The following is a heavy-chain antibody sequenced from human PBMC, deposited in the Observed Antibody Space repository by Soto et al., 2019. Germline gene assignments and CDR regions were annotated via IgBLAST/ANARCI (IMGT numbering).Heavy chain of an antibody. V-gene: IGHV4-39*01. Sequence: PSETLSLTCTVSGGSISSSSYYWGWIRQPPGKGMEWIGSIYYSGSTYYNPSLKSRVTISVDTSKNQFSLKLSSVNAADAAVYYCARSMTTVVTLDYWGKGTLVTVSS. CDR1: GGSISSSSYY. CDR2: IYYSGST. D-gene: IGHD4-17*01. J-gene: IGHJ4*02. CDR3: ARSMTTVVTLDY.